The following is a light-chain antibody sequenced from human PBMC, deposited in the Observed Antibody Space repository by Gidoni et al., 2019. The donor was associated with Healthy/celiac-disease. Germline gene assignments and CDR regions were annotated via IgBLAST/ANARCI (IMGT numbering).Light chain of an antibody. CDR2: WAS. Sequence: QSVLYSSNNKNYLAWYQQKPGQPPKLLIYWASTRESGVPDRFSGSGSGTDFTLTISSLQAEDVAVYYCQQYYSTPSYTFXQXTKLEIK. J-gene: IGKJ2*01. CDR3: QQYYSTPSYT. CDR1: QSVLYSSNNKNY. V-gene: IGKV4-1*01.